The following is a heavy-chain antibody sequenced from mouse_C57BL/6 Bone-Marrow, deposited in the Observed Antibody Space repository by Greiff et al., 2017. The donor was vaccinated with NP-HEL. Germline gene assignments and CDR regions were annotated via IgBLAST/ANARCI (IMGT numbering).Heavy chain of an antibody. J-gene: IGHJ1*03. Sequence: VQLQQSGAELAKPGASVKLSCKASGYTFTSYWMHWVKQRPGQGLEWIGYINPSSGYTKYNQKFKDKATLTADKSSSTAYMQLSSLTYEESAVDYCASEATVVDWYFDVWGTGTTVTVSS. V-gene: IGHV1-7*01. CDR1: GYTFTSYW. CDR2: INPSSGYT. D-gene: IGHD1-1*01. CDR3: ASEATVVDWYFDV.